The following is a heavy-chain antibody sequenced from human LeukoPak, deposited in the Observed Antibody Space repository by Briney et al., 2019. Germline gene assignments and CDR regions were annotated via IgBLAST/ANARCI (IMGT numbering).Heavy chain of an antibody. CDR2: IIPIFGAA. CDR3: ARGPLLRFLEWSGYWFDP. J-gene: IGHJ5*02. D-gene: IGHD3-3*01. Sequence: SVKVSCKASGGTFSSYAISWVRQAPGQGLEWMGRIIPIFGAANYAQKFQGRVTITTDESTSTAYMELSSLRSEDTAVYYCARGPLLRFLEWSGYWFDPWGQGTLVTVSS. V-gene: IGHV1-69*05. CDR1: GGTFSSYA.